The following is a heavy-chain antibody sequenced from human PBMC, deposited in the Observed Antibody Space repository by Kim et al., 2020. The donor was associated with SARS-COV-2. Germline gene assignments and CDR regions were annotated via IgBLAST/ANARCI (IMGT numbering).Heavy chain of an antibody. D-gene: IGHD4-17*01. J-gene: IGHJ4*02. CDR3: TRSHGDYDYD. CDR1: GFTFSGSA. Sequence: GGSLRLSCAASGFTFSGSAMHWVRQASGKGLEWVGRIRSKANSYATAYAASVKGRFTISRDDSKNTAYLQMNSLKTEDTAVYYCTRSHGDYDYDWGQGTLVTVSS. V-gene: IGHV3-73*01. CDR2: IRSKANSYAT.